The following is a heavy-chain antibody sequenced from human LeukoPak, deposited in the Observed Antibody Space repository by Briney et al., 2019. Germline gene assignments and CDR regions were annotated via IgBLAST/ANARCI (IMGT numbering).Heavy chain of an antibody. CDR1: GYTFYNYA. D-gene: IGHD3-16*01. CDR2: ISHDGAST. J-gene: IGHJ2*01. V-gene: IGHV3-23*01. CDR3: AKYGSGQLWLLGWYFDF. Sequence: PGGSLRLSCAASGYTFYNYAVTWVRQAPVKGLEWVSSISHDGASTHYADSVKGRFTISRDNSKNTVFLQMDSLRAEDTAVYFCAKYGSGQLWLLGWYFDFWGRGTLVSVSS.